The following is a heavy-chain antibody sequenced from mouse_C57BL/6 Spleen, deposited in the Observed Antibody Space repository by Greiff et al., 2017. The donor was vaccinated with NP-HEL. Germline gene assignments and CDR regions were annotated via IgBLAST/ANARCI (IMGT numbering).Heavy chain of an antibody. D-gene: IGHD3-2*02. Sequence: EVQLQQSGPELVKPGASVKIPCKASGYTFTDYNMDWVKQSHGKSLEWIGDINPNNGGTIYNQKFKGKATLTVDKSSSTAYMELRSLTSEDTAVYYCARRGQLSAWFAYWGQGTLVTVSA. J-gene: IGHJ3*01. V-gene: IGHV1-18*01. CDR1: GYTFTDYN. CDR2: INPNNGGT. CDR3: ARRGQLSAWFAY.